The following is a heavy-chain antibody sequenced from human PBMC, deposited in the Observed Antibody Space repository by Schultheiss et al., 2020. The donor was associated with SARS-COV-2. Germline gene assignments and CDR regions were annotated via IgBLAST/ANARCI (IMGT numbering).Heavy chain of an antibody. Sequence: SETLSLTCTVSGGSISSYYWSWIRQPPGKGLEWIGRIYTSGSTNYNPSLKSRVTMSVDASKKEFYLRLSSVTAADTAVYYCARGGVTRGYSGLNPGHYYYGMDVWGQGTTVTVSS. CDR1: GGSISSYY. D-gene: IGHD5-12*01. J-gene: IGHJ6*02. CDR2: IYTSGST. CDR3: ARGGVTRGYSGLNPGHYYYGMDV. V-gene: IGHV4-4*07.